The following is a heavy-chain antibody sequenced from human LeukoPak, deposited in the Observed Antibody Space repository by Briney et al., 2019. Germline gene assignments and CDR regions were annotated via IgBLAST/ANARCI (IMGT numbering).Heavy chain of an antibody. V-gene: IGHV5-51*01. D-gene: IGHD3-22*01. J-gene: IGHJ3*02. Sequence: GESLKISCKGSGYSFTSYWIGWARQMPGKGLEWMGIIYPGDSDTRYSPSFQGQVTISADKSISTAYLQWSSLKASDTAMYYCARSYYYDSSGYYSHDAFDIWGQGTMVTVSS. CDR2: IYPGDSDT. CDR3: ARSYYYDSSGYYSHDAFDI. CDR1: GYSFTSYW.